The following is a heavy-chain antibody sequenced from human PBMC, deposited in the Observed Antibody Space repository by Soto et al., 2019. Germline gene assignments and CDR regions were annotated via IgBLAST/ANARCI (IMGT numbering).Heavy chain of an antibody. V-gene: IGHV1-69*12. D-gene: IGHD3-16*01. CDR2: IIPIFATA. Sequence: QVQLVQSGAEVKKPGSSVKVSCKASGGTFSSYAINWVRQAPGQGLEWMGGIIPIFATADYAQKFQGRVTITADESTSTAYMELSRLRSEDTVVYYCAQSLLGVNYYYGMDVWGQGTTVTVSS. J-gene: IGHJ6*02. CDR3: AQSLLGVNYYYGMDV. CDR1: GGTFSSYA.